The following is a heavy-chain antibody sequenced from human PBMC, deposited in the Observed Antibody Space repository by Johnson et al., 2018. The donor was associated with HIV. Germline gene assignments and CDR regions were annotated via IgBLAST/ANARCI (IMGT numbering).Heavy chain of an antibody. CDR3: ARDLRNSGWSNGFDV. CDR1: GFTFDDHG. J-gene: IGHJ3*01. Sequence: VQLVESGGGVVRPGGSLRLSCAASGFTFDDHGMTWVRQAPGKGLEWVSGINWNGDSTGYADSVKGRFTISRDNAKNSLYLQMNSLRAEDTALYYCARDLRNSGWSNGFDVWGQGTMVTVSS. CDR2: INWNGDST. D-gene: IGHD6-19*01. V-gene: IGHV3-20*04.